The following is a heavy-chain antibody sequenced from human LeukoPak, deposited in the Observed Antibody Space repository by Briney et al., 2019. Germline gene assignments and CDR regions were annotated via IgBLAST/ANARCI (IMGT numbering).Heavy chain of an antibody. CDR1: GDSFSSVTDY. Sequence: SKTLSLTCTVSGDSFSSVTDYWAWIRQPPGKGLEWIASGDYSGGTYYNPSLESRVAISADMSKNQFSLKLTSVTGADTAVYYCAGERGEEYSSGWYKRNYFDNWGQGTLVTVSS. V-gene: IGHV4-39*07. CDR2: GDYSGGT. D-gene: IGHD6-19*01. CDR3: AGERGEEYSSGWYKRNYFDN. J-gene: IGHJ4*02.